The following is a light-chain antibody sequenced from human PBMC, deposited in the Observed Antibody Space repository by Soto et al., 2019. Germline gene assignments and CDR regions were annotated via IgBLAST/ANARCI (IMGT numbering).Light chain of an antibody. Sequence: EIVKTQSPGTLSVSPGERVTLSCRASQSVYSNIAWYQQKPGQGPRLLIYGASTRATGIPGRFTGSGSGTEFTLTISSLQSEDSAVYYCQQYAHWPPYTFGQGTKLEIK. J-gene: IGKJ2*01. V-gene: IGKV3-15*01. CDR2: GAS. CDR3: QQYAHWPPYT. CDR1: QSVYSN.